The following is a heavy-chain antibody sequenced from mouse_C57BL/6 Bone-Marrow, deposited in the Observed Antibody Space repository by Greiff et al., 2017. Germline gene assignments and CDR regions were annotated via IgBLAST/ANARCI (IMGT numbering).Heavy chain of an antibody. CDR1: GYTFTSYW. Sequence: QVQLQQPGAELVMPGASVKLSCKASGYTFTSYWMHWVKQRPGQGLEWIGEIDPSDSYTNYNQKFKGKSTLTVDKSSSTAYMQLSSLTSEDSAVYYCARRGPYFDYGGQGTTLTVSS. CDR3: ARRGPYFDY. V-gene: IGHV1-69*01. J-gene: IGHJ2*01. D-gene: IGHD3-3*01. CDR2: IDPSDSYT.